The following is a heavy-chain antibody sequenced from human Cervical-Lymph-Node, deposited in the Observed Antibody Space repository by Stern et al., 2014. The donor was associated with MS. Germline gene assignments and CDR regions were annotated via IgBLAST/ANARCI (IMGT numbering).Heavy chain of an antibody. J-gene: IGHJ3*02. Sequence: VQLVEAGAEVKNPGASVKVSCKASGYRFTSYYIHWVRQAPGQGLEWMGVIDPRAGYTIYAQIFPGRVTMYSEQSTSTVYLELSTLRSEDTAIYYCARIKSTALNDAFDIWGHGTMVLVSS. V-gene: IGHV1-46*01. CDR1: GYRFTSYY. CDR3: ARIKSTALNDAFDI. CDR2: IDPRAGYT. D-gene: IGHD4-17*01.